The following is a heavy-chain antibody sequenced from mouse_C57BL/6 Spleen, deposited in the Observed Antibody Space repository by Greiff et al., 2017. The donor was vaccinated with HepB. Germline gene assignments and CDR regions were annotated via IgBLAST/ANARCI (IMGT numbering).Heavy chain of an antibody. Sequence: EVHLVESGGGLVKPGGSLKLSCAASGFTFSSYAMSWVRQTPEKRLEWVATISDGGSYTYYPDNVKGRFTISRDNAKNNLYLQMSHLKSEDTAMYYCARDSLYYYGSSYLYAMDYWGQGTSVTVSS. V-gene: IGHV5-4*01. CDR3: ARDSLYYYGSSYLYAMDY. CDR1: GFTFSSYA. D-gene: IGHD1-1*01. J-gene: IGHJ4*01. CDR2: ISDGGSYT.